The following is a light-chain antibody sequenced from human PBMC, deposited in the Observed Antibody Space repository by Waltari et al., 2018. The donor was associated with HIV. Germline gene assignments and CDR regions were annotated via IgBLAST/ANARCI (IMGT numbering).Light chain of an antibody. V-gene: IGLV2-14*01. CDR1: NTDIALYNL. J-gene: IGLJ2*01. CDR3: SSYTNTDILL. CDR2: GVN. Sequence: QSALTQPASVSGSPGQSITISCTGPNTDIALYNLVPWYRQHPDKAPQLVIYGVNTRPSGVSDRFSGSKSGNTASLTISSLQAEDEADYYCSSYTNTDILLFGGGTKLTVL.